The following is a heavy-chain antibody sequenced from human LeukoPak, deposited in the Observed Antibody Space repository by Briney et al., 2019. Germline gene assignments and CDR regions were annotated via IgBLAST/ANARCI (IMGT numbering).Heavy chain of an antibody. D-gene: IGHD6-6*01. CDR3: ARGGEYSSSSGDYFDY. J-gene: IGHJ4*02. Sequence: GESLKISCKGSGYTFTSYDINWVRQATGQGLEWMGWVNPNSGNTGYAQKFQGRVTMTRNTSISTAYMELSSLRSEDTAVYYCARGGEYSSSSGDYFDYWGQGTLVTVSS. CDR1: GYTFTSYD. CDR2: VNPNSGNT. V-gene: IGHV1-8*01.